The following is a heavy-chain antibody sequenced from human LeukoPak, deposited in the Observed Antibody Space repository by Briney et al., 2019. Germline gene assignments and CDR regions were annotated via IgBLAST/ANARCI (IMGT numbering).Heavy chain of an antibody. J-gene: IGHJ4*02. CDR1: GFTFSKYG. CDR3: AKDKSMVRELDY. CDR2: IQYDGNNK. D-gene: IGHD3-10*01. Sequence: GSLRLSCAASGFTFSKYGMHWVRQAPGKVLEWLTFIQYDGNNKYYSDSVKGRFTISRDNSKNTLFLQMNSLRAEDTAVYYCAKDKSMVRELDYWGQGTLVTVSS. V-gene: IGHV3-30*02.